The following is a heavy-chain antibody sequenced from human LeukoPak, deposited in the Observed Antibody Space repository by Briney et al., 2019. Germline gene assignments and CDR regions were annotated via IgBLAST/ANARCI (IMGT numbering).Heavy chain of an antibody. Sequence: GASVKVSCTASGYTFTSYGISWVQQAPGQGLEWMGWISAYNGNTNYAQKLQGRVTMTTDTSTSTAYMELRSLRSDDTAVYYCARAPAVTEFDYWGQGTLVTVSS. CDR3: ARAPAVTEFDY. J-gene: IGHJ4*02. D-gene: IGHD2-21*02. CDR2: ISAYNGNT. V-gene: IGHV1-18*01. CDR1: GYTFTSYG.